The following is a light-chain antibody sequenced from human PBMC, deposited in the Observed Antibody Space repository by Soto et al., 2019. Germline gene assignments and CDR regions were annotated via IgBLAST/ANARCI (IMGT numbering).Light chain of an antibody. CDR2: AAS. CDR1: QGVNNY. Sequence: ALRMAQSPSSLSASTGDRVTITCRASQGVNNYLAWYQQKPGKAPKLLISAASTLQSGVPSRFNGSASGTDFTLTISCLQSEDFATYYCQQYYSYPPTFGGGTKVEF. J-gene: IGKJ4*01. CDR3: QQYYSYPPT. V-gene: IGKV1-8*01.